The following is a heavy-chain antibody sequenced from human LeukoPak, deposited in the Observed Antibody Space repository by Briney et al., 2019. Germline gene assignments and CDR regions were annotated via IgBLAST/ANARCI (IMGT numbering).Heavy chain of an antibody. V-gene: IGHV3-30*04. CDR1: GFTFGSYA. Sequence: PGGSRRLSCAAPGFTFGSYAMHWVRQAPGKGLEWVAVISFDGRNKYYADSVKGRFTISRDNSKNTLYLQMNSLRAEDTAVYYCARDTGSLGYYDSSIPFDYWGQGTLVTVSS. D-gene: IGHD3-22*01. CDR2: ISFDGRNK. CDR3: ARDTGSLGYYDSSIPFDY. J-gene: IGHJ4*02.